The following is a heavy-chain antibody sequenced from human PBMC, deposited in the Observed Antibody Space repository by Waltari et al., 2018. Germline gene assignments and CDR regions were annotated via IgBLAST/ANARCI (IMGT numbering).Heavy chain of an antibody. Sequence: EVQLVESGGGLVQPGGSLRLSCEASGFTFSSYSMNWVRQAPGKGLEWLSYISASSSTKNYADSVKGRFTISRDNAKNSLYLQMNRLRVEDTALYFCAREGSYSEPSDYWGQGTLVTVSS. V-gene: IGHV3-48*01. CDR1: GFTFSSYS. D-gene: IGHD3-10*01. CDR3: AREGSYSEPSDY. CDR2: ISASSSTK. J-gene: IGHJ4*02.